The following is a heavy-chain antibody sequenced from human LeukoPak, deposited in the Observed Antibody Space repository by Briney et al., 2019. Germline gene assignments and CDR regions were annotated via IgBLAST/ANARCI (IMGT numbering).Heavy chain of an antibody. Sequence: PGGSLRLSCAASGFTFSTYAISWVRQAPGKGQEWVSCISSTSNYIFYADSVRGRFTISRDNAKNSLYLQMDSLRAEDTAVYYCARGGIITSYAFEIWGQGAMVTVSS. V-gene: IGHV3-21*01. J-gene: IGHJ3*02. CDR1: GFTFSTYA. D-gene: IGHD1-26*01. CDR2: ISSTSNYI. CDR3: ARGGIITSYAFEI.